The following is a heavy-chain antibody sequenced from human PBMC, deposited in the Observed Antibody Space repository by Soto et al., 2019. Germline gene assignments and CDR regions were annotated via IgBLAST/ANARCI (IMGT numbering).Heavy chain of an antibody. CDR3: AKVWRDTYGMDV. CDR2: ISYDGSNK. J-gene: IGHJ6*02. Sequence: QVQLVESGGGVVQPGRSLRLSCAASGFTFSSYGMHWVRQAPGKGLEWVAVISYDGSNKYYADSVKGRFTISRDNSKNTLYLQMNSLRAEDTAVYYCAKVWRDTYGMDVWGQGTTVTVSS. D-gene: IGHD2-21*01. CDR1: GFTFSSYG. V-gene: IGHV3-30*18.